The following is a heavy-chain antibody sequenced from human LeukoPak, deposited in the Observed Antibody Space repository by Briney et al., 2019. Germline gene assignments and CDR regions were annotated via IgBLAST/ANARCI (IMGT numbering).Heavy chain of an antibody. CDR3: ARGVWHCSSTSCYPYYYYYYMDV. D-gene: IGHD2-2*01. Sequence: ASVKVSCKASGYTFTSYGISWVRQAPGQGLEWMGGIIPIFGTANYAQKFQGRVTITADESTSTAYMELSSLRSEDTAVYYCARGVWHCSSTSCYPYYYYYYMDVWGKGTTVTVSS. V-gene: IGHV1-69*13. CDR1: GYTFTSYG. J-gene: IGHJ6*03. CDR2: IIPIFGTA.